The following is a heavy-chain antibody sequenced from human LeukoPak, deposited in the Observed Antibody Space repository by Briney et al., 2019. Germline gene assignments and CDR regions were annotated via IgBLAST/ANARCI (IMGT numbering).Heavy chain of an antibody. V-gene: IGHV3-74*01. Sequence: GGSLRLSCAVSGFTFSSYWMHWVRQAPGRGLVWVSHINTDGSITSSADSVKGRFTISRDNAKNSLYLQMNSLRAEDTAVYYCARDLTDETYYFDYWGQGTLVTVSS. CDR1: GFTFSSYW. CDR3: ARDLTDETYYFDY. CDR2: INTDGSIT. J-gene: IGHJ4*02.